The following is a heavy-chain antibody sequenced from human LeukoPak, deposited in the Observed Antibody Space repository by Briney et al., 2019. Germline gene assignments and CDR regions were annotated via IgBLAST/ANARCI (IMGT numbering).Heavy chain of an antibody. CDR1: GFTFSSYA. CDR2: ISYDGSNK. CDR3: AREAGNPGYFDY. V-gene: IGHV3-30-3*01. Sequence: GGSLRLSCAASGFTFSSYAMHWVRQAPGKGLEWVAVISYDGSNKYYADSVKGRFTISRDNSKNTLYLQMNRLRAEDTAVYYCAREAGNPGYFDYWGQGTLVTVSS. J-gene: IGHJ4*02. D-gene: IGHD1-14*01.